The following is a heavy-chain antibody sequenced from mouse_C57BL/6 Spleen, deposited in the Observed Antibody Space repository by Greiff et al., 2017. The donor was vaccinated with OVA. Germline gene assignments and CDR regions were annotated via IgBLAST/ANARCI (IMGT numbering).Heavy chain of an antibody. V-gene: IGHV1-64*01. Sequence: VQLQQPGAELVKPGASVKLSCKAPGYTFTSYWMHWVKQRPGQGLEWIGMIHPNSGSTNYNEKFKSKATLTVDKSSSTAYMQLSSLTSEDSAVYYCARIYYGYDNFDYWGQGTTLTVSS. CDR3: ARIYYGYDNFDY. CDR1: GYTFTSYW. D-gene: IGHD2-2*01. CDR2: IHPNSGST. J-gene: IGHJ2*01.